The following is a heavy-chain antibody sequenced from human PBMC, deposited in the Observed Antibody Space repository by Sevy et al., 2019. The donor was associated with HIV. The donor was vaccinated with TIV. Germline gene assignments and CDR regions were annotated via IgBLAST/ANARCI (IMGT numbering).Heavy chain of an antibody. J-gene: IGHJ4*02. CDR2: ISYHESNK. CDR3: ATKKIDRGYSYDTDY. Sequence: GGSLRLSCAASGFTFSSYGMHWVRQAPGKGLEWVAVISYHESNKFYADPVKGRFTISSGNSKNMLYLQMDNLRAEGTAVYYCATKKIDRGYSYDTDYWGQGTLVTVSS. V-gene: IGHV3-30*03. CDR1: GFTFSSYG. D-gene: IGHD5-18*01.